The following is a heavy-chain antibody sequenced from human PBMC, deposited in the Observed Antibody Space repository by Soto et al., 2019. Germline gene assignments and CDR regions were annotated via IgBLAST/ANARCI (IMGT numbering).Heavy chain of an antibody. CDR1: GYTFTSYY. Sequence: QVQLVQSGAEVKKPGASVKVSCKASGYTFTSYYMHWVRQAPGQGLEWMGIINPSGGSTSYAQKFQGRVNMTRDKSTSKVYMELSSLRSEDTAVYYCAKGDSCYDYGLDYWGQGTLVTVSS. J-gene: IGHJ4*02. CDR3: AKGDSCYDYGLDY. V-gene: IGHV1-46*01. D-gene: IGHD5-12*01. CDR2: INPSGGST.